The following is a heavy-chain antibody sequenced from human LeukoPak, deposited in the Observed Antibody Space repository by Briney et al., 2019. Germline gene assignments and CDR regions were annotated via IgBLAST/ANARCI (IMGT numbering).Heavy chain of an antibody. CDR2: ISAYNGNT. CDR1: VYTLTSYG. CDR3: AKSYYGSPSDAFDI. V-gene: IGHV1-18*01. Sequence: ASVKVSCKASVYTLTSYGISSVGQAPGQGLEWVGWISAYNGNTNYAQKLQGRVTMTTDTSTSTAYMELRSLRSDDTAVYYCAKSYYGSPSDAFDIWGQGTMVTVSS. J-gene: IGHJ3*02. D-gene: IGHD3-10*01.